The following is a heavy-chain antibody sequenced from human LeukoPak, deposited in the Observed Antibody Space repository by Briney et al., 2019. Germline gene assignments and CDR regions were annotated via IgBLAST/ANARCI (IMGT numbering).Heavy chain of an antibody. Sequence: GGSLRLSCAASGFTFSGSAMHWVRQASGKGLEWVGRIRSKSNSYATAYAASVKGRFTISRDNSKNTLYLQMNSLRAENTAVYYCAKRYYYMDVWGKGTTVTVSS. CDR1: GFTFSGSA. CDR3: AKRYYYMDV. V-gene: IGHV3-73*01. J-gene: IGHJ6*03. CDR2: IRSKSNSYAT.